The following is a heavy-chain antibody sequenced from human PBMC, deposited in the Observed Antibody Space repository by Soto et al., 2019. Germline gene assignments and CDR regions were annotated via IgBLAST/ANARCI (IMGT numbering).Heavy chain of an antibody. Sequence: QVQLQESGPGLVKPSETLSLTCTVSGGSVSSGSYYWSWIRQPPGKGLEWIGYIYYSGSTNYNPSLKSRVTISVDTSKNQFSLKLSSVTAADTGVYYCARDGYCTNGVCYSDWGQGTLVTVSS. CDR1: GGSVSSGSYY. J-gene: IGHJ4*02. CDR3: ARDGYCTNGVCYSD. CDR2: IYYSGST. V-gene: IGHV4-61*01. D-gene: IGHD2-8*01.